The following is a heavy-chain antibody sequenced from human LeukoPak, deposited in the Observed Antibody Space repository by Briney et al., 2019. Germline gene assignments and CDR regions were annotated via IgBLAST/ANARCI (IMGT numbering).Heavy chain of an antibody. Sequence: GGSLRLSCAASGFTFSSFAINWVRQAPGKGLEWVSVITGSGSGADCADSVKGRFTISRDNSQNTVHLQMNSLRAEDTAVYYCARWLGKQWPIDYWGQGTLVTVSS. CDR1: GFTFSSFA. D-gene: IGHD6-19*01. V-gene: IGHV3-23*01. CDR2: ITGSGSGA. J-gene: IGHJ4*02. CDR3: ARWLGKQWPIDY.